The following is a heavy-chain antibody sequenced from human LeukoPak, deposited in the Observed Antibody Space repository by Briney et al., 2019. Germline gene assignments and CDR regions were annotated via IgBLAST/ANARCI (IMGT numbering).Heavy chain of an antibody. CDR2: INPNSGGT. Sequence: ASVKVSCKASGGTFSSYPISWVRQAPGQGLEWMGWINPNSGGTNYAQKFQGRVTMTRDTSISTAYMELSRLRSDDTAVYYCARDQEGYCSGGSCSWRWFDPWGQGTLVTVSS. CDR1: GGTFSSYP. V-gene: IGHV1-2*02. D-gene: IGHD2-15*01. CDR3: ARDQEGYCSGGSCSWRWFDP. J-gene: IGHJ5*02.